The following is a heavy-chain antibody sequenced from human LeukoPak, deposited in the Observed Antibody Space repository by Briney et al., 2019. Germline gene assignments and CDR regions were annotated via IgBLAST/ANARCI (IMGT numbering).Heavy chain of an antibody. D-gene: IGHD6-19*01. CDR2: INSDGSST. Sequence: GGSLRLSCAASGFTFNSYWMHWVRQAPGKGLVWVSRINSDGSSTSYADSVKGRFTISRDSAKNTLYLQMSSLRAEDTAVYYCARDTGWSRFDPWGQGTLVTVSS. J-gene: IGHJ5*02. V-gene: IGHV3-74*01. CDR3: ARDTGWSRFDP. CDR1: GFTFNSYW.